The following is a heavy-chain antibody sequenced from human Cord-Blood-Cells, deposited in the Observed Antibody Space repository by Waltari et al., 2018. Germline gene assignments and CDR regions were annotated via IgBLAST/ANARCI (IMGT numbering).Heavy chain of an antibody. Sequence: VQLVESGGGVVQPGRSLRLSCAASGFTFSSYAMHWVRQAPGKGLEWVAVISYDGSNKYYADSVKGRFTISRDNSKNTLYLQMNSLRAEDTAVYYCARRRAYYYYYGMDVWGQGTTVTVSS. CDR1: GFTFSSYA. J-gene: IGHJ6*02. V-gene: IGHV3-30*04. CDR2: ISYDGSNK. CDR3: ARRRAYYYYYGMDV.